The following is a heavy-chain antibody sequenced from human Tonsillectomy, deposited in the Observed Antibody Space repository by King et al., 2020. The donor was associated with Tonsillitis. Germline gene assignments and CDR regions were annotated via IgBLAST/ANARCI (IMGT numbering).Heavy chain of an antibody. CDR1: GGSISSSSSYY. D-gene: IGHD4-17*01. Sequence: QLQESGPGLVKPSETLSLTCTVSGGSISSSSSYYWGWIRQPPGKGLEGLEWIGSIYYSGSTYYNPSLMSRVTVSVDTSTNQFSLKLSSVTAADTAVYYCARGGRNADYEGWFDPWGQGTLVTVSS. CDR3: ARGGRNADYEGWFDP. J-gene: IGHJ5*02. CDR2: IYYSGST. V-gene: IGHV4-39*07.